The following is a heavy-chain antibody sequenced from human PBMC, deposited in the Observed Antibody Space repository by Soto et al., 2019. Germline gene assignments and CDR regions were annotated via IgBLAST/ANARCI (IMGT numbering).Heavy chain of an antibody. CDR3: AKDGDFGEDGPAEYFEH. J-gene: IGHJ1*01. V-gene: IGHV3-23*01. CDR1: GFTFKNYA. CDR2: TTGSGANK. D-gene: IGHD4-17*01. Sequence: EVNLLESGGDVVQPGESLRISCVGSGFTFKNYAMTWVRQAPGKGLEWVSGTTGSGANKHYADSVRGRFTISRDNSKKTLYLEMKSLRVEDTAVYYCAKDGDFGEDGPAEYFEHWGQGTLVTVSS.